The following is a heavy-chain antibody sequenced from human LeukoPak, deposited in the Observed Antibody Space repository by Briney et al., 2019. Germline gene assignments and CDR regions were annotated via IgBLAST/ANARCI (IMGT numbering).Heavy chain of an antibody. D-gene: IGHD2-15*01. CDR1: GFTFSSYS. CDR2: ISSSSSYI. Sequence: GGSLRLSCAASGFTFSSYSMNWVRQAPGKGLEWVSSISSSSSYIYYAGSVKGRFTISRDNAKNSLYLQMNSLRAEDTAVYYCASRHCSGGSCYSGWGAGFDPWGQGTLVTVSS. CDR3: ASRHCSGGSCYSGWGAGFDP. J-gene: IGHJ5*02. V-gene: IGHV3-21*01.